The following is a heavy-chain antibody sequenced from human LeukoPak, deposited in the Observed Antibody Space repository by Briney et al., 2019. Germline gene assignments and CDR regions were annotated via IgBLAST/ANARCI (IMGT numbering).Heavy chain of an antibody. D-gene: IGHD6-19*01. V-gene: IGHV5-51*01. CDR3: ARTDRIQWLVLYGAFDI. Sequence: GESLKISCKGSGYSFTSYWIGWVRQMPGKGLEWMGIIYPGDSDTRYSPSFQGQVTISADKSISTAYLQWSSLKASDTAMYYCARTDRIQWLVLYGAFDIWGQGTMVTVSS. CDR2: IYPGDSDT. J-gene: IGHJ3*02. CDR1: GYSFTSYW.